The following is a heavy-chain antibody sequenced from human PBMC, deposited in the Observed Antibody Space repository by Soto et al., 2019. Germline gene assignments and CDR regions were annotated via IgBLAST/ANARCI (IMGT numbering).Heavy chain of an antibody. Sequence: SETLSLTCAVYGGSFSGYYWSWIRQPPGKGLEWIGEINHSGSTNYNPSLKSRVTISVDTSKNQFSLKLSSVTAADTAVYYCANLIHYYYYYMDVWGKGTTVTVSS. CDR2: INHSGST. J-gene: IGHJ6*03. CDR1: GGSFSGYY. D-gene: IGHD2-8*01. V-gene: IGHV4-34*01. CDR3: ANLIHYYYYYMDV.